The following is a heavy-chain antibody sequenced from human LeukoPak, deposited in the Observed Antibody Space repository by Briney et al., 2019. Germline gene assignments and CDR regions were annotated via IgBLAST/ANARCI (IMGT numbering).Heavy chain of an antibody. J-gene: IGHJ4*02. CDR1: GGSISSYY. V-gene: IGHV4-59*01. CDR2: IYYSGST. Sequence: SEALSLTCTVSGGSISSYYWSWIRQPPGKGLEWIGYIYYSGSTNYNPSLKSRVTISVDTSKNQFSLKLSSVTAADTAVYYCARGSAPYYFDYWGQGTLVTVSS. CDR3: ARGSAPYYFDY. D-gene: IGHD2-15*01.